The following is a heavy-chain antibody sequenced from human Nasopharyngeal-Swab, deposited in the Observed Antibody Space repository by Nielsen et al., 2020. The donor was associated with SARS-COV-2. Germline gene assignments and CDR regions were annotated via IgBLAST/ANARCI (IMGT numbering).Heavy chain of an antibody. CDR1: GGSISSSYW. CDR3: ARSRRGAFDY. J-gene: IGHJ4*02. V-gene: IGHV4-4*02. D-gene: IGHD2-2*01. CDR2: ISHNGNA. Sequence: SETLSLTCAVSGGSISSSYWWSWVRQPPGKGLEWFGEISHNGNANYHPSLKSRVTISLDESRNQFSLNLNSVTAADTAVYYCARSRRGAFDYWGQGTLVTVSS.